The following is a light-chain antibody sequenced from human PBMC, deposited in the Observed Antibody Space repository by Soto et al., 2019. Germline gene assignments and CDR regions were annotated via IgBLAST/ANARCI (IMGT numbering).Light chain of an antibody. Sequence: QSVLTQPLSVSAAPGQKVTISCSGSSSNIGNNYVSWYQQLPGTAPKLLIYENNKRPSGIPDRFSGSKSGTSATLGITGLQTGDEADYYCGTWDSSLSAVVFGGGTKVTVL. J-gene: IGLJ2*01. CDR3: GTWDSSLSAVV. V-gene: IGLV1-51*02. CDR2: ENN. CDR1: SSNIGNNY.